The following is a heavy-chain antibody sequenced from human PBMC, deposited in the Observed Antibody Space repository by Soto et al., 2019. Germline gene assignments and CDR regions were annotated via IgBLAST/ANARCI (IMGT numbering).Heavy chain of an antibody. V-gene: IGHV1-69*13. CDR2: IVPIRRTA. Sequence: SVKVSCKASGGTFSSYRINWVRQAPGQGLEWVGGIVPIRRTADYAQTFQGRVSITADESARTSYMELRSLRSQDTAVYYCVRDSGAKLSSSWXQGTLVTVSS. CDR3: VRDSGAKLSSS. D-gene: IGHD6-13*01. CDR1: GGTFSSYR. J-gene: IGHJ4*02.